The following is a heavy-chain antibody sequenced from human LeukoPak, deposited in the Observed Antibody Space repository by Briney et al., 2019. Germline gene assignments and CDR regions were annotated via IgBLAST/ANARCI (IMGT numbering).Heavy chain of an antibody. J-gene: IGHJ4*02. CDR3: ARGSPQWSIRTTFDY. V-gene: IGHV1-69*05. D-gene: IGHD2-15*01. CDR1: GGTFSSYA. Sequence: SVKVSCKASGGTFSSYAISWVRQAPGQGLEWMGGIIPIFGTANYAQKFQGRVTINTDESTSTAYMELSSLRSEDTAVYYCARGSPQWSIRTTFDYWGQGTLVTVSS. CDR2: IIPIFGTA.